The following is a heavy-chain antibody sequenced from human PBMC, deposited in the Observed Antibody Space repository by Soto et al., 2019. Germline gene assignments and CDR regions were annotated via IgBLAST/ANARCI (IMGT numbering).Heavy chain of an antibody. CDR1: GFTFSSYS. CDR2: ISTRSSYI. Sequence: EVQLVESGGGLVKPGGSLRLSCAASGFTFSSYSMNWVRQAPGKGLEWVSSISTRSSYIYYADSVKGRFTISRDNARNLLYLQMNSLRAEDTAVYYCARVYGDQDLDSWGQGTLVTVSS. D-gene: IGHD4-17*01. V-gene: IGHV3-21*01. CDR3: ARVYGDQDLDS. J-gene: IGHJ4*02.